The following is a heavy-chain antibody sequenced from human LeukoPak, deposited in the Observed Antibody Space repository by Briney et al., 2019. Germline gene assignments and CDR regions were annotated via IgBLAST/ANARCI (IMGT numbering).Heavy chain of an antibody. D-gene: IGHD2-15*01. J-gene: IGHJ6*03. CDR3: ARESRYCSGGSCYYYYMDV. Sequence: SETLSLTCAVSGGSIISGNWWSWVRQPPGKGLEWIGEIYHSGRTNYNPSLKSRVTISLDKSKNQFSLNLSSVTAADTALYYCARESRYCSGGSCYYYYMDVWGKGTTVTISS. CDR2: IYHSGRT. CDR1: GGSIISGNW. V-gene: IGHV4-4*02.